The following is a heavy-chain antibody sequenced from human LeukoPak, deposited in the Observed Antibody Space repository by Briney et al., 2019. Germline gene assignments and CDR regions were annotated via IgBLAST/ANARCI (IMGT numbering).Heavy chain of an antibody. Sequence: SQTLIFTCTVSGGSTSSWNYYWRWIRQHPGKGLEWIGYIYYSGNTYYNPSLKSRVTISVDTSKNQFSLKLSSVTAADTAVYYCARGPHYYDSSGYYYREYSQHWGQGCPATVSS. V-gene: IGHV4-31*03. J-gene: IGHJ1*01. CDR2: IYYSGNT. CDR3: ARGPHYYDSSGYYYREYSQH. CDR1: GGSTSSWNYY. D-gene: IGHD3-22*01.